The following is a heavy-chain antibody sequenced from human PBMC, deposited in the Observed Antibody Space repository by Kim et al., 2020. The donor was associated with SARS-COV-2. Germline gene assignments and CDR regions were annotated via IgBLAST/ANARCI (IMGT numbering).Heavy chain of an antibody. D-gene: IGHD3-22*01. CDR2: INSDGSST. J-gene: IGHJ4*02. Sequence: GGSLRLSCAASGFTFSSYWMHWVRQAPGKGLVWVSRINSDGSSTSYADSVKGRFTISRDNAKNTLYLQMNSLRAEDTAVYYCARDPGAPYYYDSSGYDYWGQGPLVTVSS. V-gene: IGHV3-74*01. CDR3: ARDPGAPYYYDSSGYDY. CDR1: GFTFSSYW.